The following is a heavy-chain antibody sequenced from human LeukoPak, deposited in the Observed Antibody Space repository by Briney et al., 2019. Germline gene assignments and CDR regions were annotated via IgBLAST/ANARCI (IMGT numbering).Heavy chain of an antibody. Sequence: PSETLSLTCTVSGGSISSSSYYWGWIRQPPGKGLEWIGSIYYSGSTYYNPSLKSRVTISVDTSKNQFSLKLSSVTAADTAVYYCARHGSYGSGSYYLETTTDYWGQGTLVTVSS. V-gene: IGHV4-39*01. J-gene: IGHJ4*02. CDR1: GGSISSSSYY. D-gene: IGHD3-10*01. CDR3: ARHGSYGSGSYYLETTTDY. CDR2: IYYSGST.